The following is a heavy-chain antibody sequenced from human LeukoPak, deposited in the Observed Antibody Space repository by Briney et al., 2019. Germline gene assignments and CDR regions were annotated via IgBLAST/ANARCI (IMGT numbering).Heavy chain of an antibody. CDR1: GYTFTGYY. V-gene: IGHV1-2*02. Sequence: ASVKVSRKASGYTFTGYYMHWVRQAPGQGLEWMGWINPNSGGTNYAQKFQGRVTMTRDTSISTAYMELSRLRSDDTAVYYCARTMVRGVIISDYWGQGTLVTVSS. CDR3: ARTMVRGVIISDY. D-gene: IGHD3-10*01. CDR2: INPNSGGT. J-gene: IGHJ4*02.